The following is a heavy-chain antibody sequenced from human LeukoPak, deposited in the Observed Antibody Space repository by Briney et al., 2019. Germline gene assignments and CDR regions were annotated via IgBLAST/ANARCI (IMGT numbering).Heavy chain of an antibody. V-gene: IGHV3-66*01. CDR3: ASSITNGVSTPDY. Sequence: GGSLRLSCAASGFTVSSNYMSWVRQAPGKGLEWVSVIYSGGSTYYADSVKGRFTISRDNSKNTLYLQMNSLRAEDTAVYYCASSITNGVSTPDYWGQGTLVTVSS. J-gene: IGHJ4*02. CDR1: GFTVSSNY. CDR2: IYSGGST. D-gene: IGHD2-8*01.